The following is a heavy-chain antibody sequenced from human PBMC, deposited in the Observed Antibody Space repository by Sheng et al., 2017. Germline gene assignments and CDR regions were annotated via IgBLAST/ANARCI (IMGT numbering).Heavy chain of an antibody. CDR2: ISGSSSSI. J-gene: IGHJ4*02. CDR3: ASGWSYYPDY. D-gene: IGHD6-19*01. CDR1: GFSFSNYS. V-gene: IGHV3-21*01. Sequence: EVQLVESGGGLVKPWGVPVRLSCAASGFSFSNYSMNWVRQAPGKGLEWVSSISGSSSSIYYADSVKGRFTISRDNARNSLYLQMNSLRAEDTAVYYCASGWSYYPDYWGLGTLVTVSS.